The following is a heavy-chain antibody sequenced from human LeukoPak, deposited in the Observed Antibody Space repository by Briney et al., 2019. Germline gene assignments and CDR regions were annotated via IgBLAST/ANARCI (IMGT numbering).Heavy chain of an antibody. CDR2: ISSSGSTI. J-gene: IGHJ4*02. Sequence: GGSLRLSCAASGFTFSDYYMSWIRQAPGKGLEWVSYISSSGSTIYCADSVKGRFTISRDNAKNSLYLQMNSLRAEDTAVYYCARWVDYDFWSGTYPFWGQGTLVTVSS. CDR3: ARWVDYDFWSGTYPF. D-gene: IGHD3-3*01. CDR1: GFTFSDYY. V-gene: IGHV3-11*04.